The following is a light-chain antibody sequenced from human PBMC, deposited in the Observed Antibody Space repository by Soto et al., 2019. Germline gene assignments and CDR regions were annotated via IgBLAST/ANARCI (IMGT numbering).Light chain of an antibody. CDR3: QHYNNWPPI. CDR1: QSVSNN. CDR2: GAS. Sequence: EIVMTQSPATLSVSPGERGTLSCRASQSVSNNFAWYQQKPGQRPRLLIYGASTRATGIPARFSGSGSGTEFTLTISSLQSEDFAVYYCQHYNNWPPIFGGGTLVEIK. V-gene: IGKV3-15*01. J-gene: IGKJ4*01.